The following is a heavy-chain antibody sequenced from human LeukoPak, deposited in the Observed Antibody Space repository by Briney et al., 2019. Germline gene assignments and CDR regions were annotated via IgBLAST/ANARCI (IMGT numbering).Heavy chain of an antibody. D-gene: IGHD6-13*01. CDR2: IYTTGIT. Sequence: SETLSLTCTVSGGSISSYYWSWIRQPAGKGLELIGRIYTTGITDYNPSLKSRVTMSVHTSKNQFSLKLNSVTAADTAVYYCARDKSSSPYNWFDPWGQGTLVTVSS. J-gene: IGHJ5*02. V-gene: IGHV4-4*07. CDR3: ARDKSSSPYNWFDP. CDR1: GGSISSYY.